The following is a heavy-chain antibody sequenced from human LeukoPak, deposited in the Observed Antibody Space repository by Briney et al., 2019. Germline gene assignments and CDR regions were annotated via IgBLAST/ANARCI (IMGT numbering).Heavy chain of an antibody. V-gene: IGHV3-74*01. CDR1: EFTFSAYR. D-gene: IGHD4-17*01. J-gene: IGHJ5*02. CDR3: ARVNYGDYVT. CDR2: IDSDGSST. Sequence: GGSLRLSCVVSEFTFSAYRMIWVRQVPGKGLVWVSRIDSDGSSTSYADSVKGRFTISRDNAKNTVYLQMNSLRAEDTAVYYCARVNYGDYVTWGQGTLVTVSS.